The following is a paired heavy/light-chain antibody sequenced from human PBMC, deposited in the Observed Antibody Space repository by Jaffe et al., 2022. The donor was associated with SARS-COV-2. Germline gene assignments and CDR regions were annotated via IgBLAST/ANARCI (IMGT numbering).Light chain of an antibody. CDR1: SSDIGNNY. CDR2: DNN. V-gene: IGLV1-51*01. Sequence: QSVLTQPPSVSAAPGQKVTISCSGSSSDIGNNYVSWYQHLPGTAPKLLIYDNNKRPSGIPDRFSGSKSGTSATLGITGLQTGDEADYYCGIWDSDLRGVFGGGTKLTVL. CDR3: GIWDSDLRGV. J-gene: IGLJ3*02.
Heavy chain of an antibody. CDR1: GYTFTSYW. Sequence: EVQLVQSGAEVKKSGESLKISCKGSGYTFTSYWIGWVRQMPGKGLEWMGIIFPSDSDTTYSPSFQGQVTISADRSISTAYLQWSSLKASDTAIYSCARLYCTRTSCYFDYWGQGTLVTVSS. CDR2: IFPSDSDT. V-gene: IGHV5-51*01. J-gene: IGHJ4*02. CDR3: ARLYCTRTSCYFDY. D-gene: IGHD2-2*01.